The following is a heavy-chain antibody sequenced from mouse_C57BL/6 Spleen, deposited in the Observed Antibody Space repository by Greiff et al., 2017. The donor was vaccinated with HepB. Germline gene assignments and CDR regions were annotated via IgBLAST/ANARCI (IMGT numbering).Heavy chain of an antibody. Sequence: EVQLQQSGAELVRPGASVKLSCTASGFNIKDDYMHWVKQRPEQGLEWIGWIDPENGDTEYASKFQGKATITADTSSNTAYLQLSSLTSEDTAVYYCTTWGTTVVAPFGYWGQGTTLTVSS. J-gene: IGHJ2*01. V-gene: IGHV14-4*01. D-gene: IGHD1-1*01. CDR2: IDPENGDT. CDR3: TTWGTTVVAPFGY. CDR1: GFNIKDDY.